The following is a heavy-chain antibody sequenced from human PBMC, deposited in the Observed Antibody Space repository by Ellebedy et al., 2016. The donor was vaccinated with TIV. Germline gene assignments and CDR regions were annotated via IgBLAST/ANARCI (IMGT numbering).Heavy chain of an antibody. CDR1: GFTFSNYH. Sequence: GESLKIPCAASGFTFSNYHMHWVRQAPGKGLEWVAAKTHDGTNEYYADSVKGRFTISRDNSKHTLYLQMNSLRPEDTALYYCAKDYGYGHYFDSWGQGTLVTVSS. D-gene: IGHD5-12*01. CDR2: KTHDGTNE. CDR3: AKDYGYGHYFDS. J-gene: IGHJ4*02. V-gene: IGHV3-30*18.